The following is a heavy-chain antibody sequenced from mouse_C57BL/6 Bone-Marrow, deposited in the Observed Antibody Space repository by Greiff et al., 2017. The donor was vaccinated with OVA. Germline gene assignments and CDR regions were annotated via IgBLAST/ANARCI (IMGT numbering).Heavy chain of an antibody. CDR1: GFTFSDYG. CDR3: ARRRDGGYDYAMDY. CDR2: ISTLAYSI. V-gene: IGHV5-15*01. Sequence: EVKLVESGGGLVQPGGSLKFSCAASGFTFSDYGMAWVRPAPWKGLEWVAFISTLAYSINYADTVQGRFTIPRENSTNTLYLEMCSLRSGDTAMYDCARRRDGGYDYAMDYWGQGTAGTVSS. J-gene: IGHJ4*01. D-gene: IGHD2-3*01.